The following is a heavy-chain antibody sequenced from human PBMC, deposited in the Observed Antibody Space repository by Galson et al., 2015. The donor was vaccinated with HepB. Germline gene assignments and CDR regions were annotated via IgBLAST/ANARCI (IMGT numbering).Heavy chain of an antibody. Sequence: SLRLSCAVSGFTFRSFNLHWVRQAPGKRLEWVGVVSSDGDTKYYADSVKGRFAISRDNPKDAVFLQMNSLRGDDTAVYYCAKQRHSNAWSFDFWGQGTLVTVSS. CDR3: AKQRHSNAWSFDF. CDR1: GFTFRSFN. V-gene: IGHV3-30*18. J-gene: IGHJ4*02. CDR2: VSSDGDTK. D-gene: IGHD6-13*01.